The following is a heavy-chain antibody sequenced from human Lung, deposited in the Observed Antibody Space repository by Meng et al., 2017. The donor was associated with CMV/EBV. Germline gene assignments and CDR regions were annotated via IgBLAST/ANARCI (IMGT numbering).Heavy chain of an antibody. CDR2: IRGSDGST. CDR1: GFTFSTYG. CDR3: AKDRCGNASCALGMDV. D-gene: IGHD2-2*01. J-gene: IGHJ6*02. V-gene: IGHV3-23*01. Sequence: GGSLRLSCVASGFTFSTYGMSWVRQAPGKGLEWVSVIRGSDGSTHYADSAKGRFTISRDNSKNTLFLQMNSLRADDTAVYYCAKDRCGNASCALGMDVWGQGXTVTVSS.